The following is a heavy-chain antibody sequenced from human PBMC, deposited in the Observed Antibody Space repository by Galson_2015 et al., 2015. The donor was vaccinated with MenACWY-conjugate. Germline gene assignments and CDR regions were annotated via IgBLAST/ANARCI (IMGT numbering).Heavy chain of an antibody. J-gene: IGHJ6*02. CDR2: IIPIFGTA. Sequence: SVKVSCKASGGTFSSYAISWVRQAPGQGLEWMGGIIPIFGTANYAQKFQGRVTITADESTSTAYMELSSLRSEDTAVYYCARDRVLNEQQLVAGWRGMDVWGQGTPVTVSS. CDR1: GGTFSSYA. V-gene: IGHV1-69*13. CDR3: ARDRVLNEQQLVAGWRGMDV. D-gene: IGHD6-13*01.